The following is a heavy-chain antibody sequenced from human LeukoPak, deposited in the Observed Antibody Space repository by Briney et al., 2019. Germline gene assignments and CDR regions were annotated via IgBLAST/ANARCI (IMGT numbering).Heavy chain of an antibody. CDR2: IYHSGST. Sequence: SETLSLTCAVSGYSISSGYYWGWIRQPPGKGLEWIGSIYHSGSTYYNPSLKSRATISVDTSKNQFSLKLSSVTAADTAVYYCARGGGYYNYWGQGTLVTVSS. J-gene: IGHJ4*02. V-gene: IGHV4-38-2*01. CDR3: ARGGGYYNY. D-gene: IGHD3-3*01. CDR1: GYSISSGYY.